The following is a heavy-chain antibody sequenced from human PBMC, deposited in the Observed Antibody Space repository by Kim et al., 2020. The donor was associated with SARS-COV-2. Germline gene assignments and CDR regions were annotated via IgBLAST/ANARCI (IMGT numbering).Heavy chain of an antibody. CDR2: IYTSGST. D-gene: IGHD3-10*01. J-gene: IGHJ4*02. CDR3: AREAILWFGDSTYYFDY. Sequence: SETLSLTCTVSGGSISSYYWSWIRQPAGKGLEWIGRIYTSGSTNYNPSLKSRVTMSVDTSKNQFSLKLSSVTAADTAVYYCAREAILWFGDSTYYFDYWGQGTLVTVSS. CDR1: GGSISSYY. V-gene: IGHV4-4*07.